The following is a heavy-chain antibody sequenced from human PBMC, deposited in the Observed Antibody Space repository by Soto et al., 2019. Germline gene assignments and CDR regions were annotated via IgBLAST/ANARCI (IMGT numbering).Heavy chain of an antibody. V-gene: IGHV5-51*01. CDR1: GYSFINYW. CDR3: ARSRIMGMTWSFDY. Sequence: PXESVKMSVKGSGYSFINYWIGWVRQMPGKGLEWMAIIYPGDSYARYSPSFQGQVTISVDKSINTAYLQWSSLKASDTARYYCARSRIMGMTWSFDYWGQGTLVTVSS. D-gene: IGHD1-26*01. J-gene: IGHJ4*02. CDR2: IYPGDSYA.